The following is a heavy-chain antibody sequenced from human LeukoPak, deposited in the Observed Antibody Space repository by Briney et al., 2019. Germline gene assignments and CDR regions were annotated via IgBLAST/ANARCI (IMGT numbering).Heavy chain of an antibody. V-gene: IGHV4-4*08. CDR1: GGSISTYY. Sequence: PSETLSLTCTVSGGSISTYYWSWIRQAPGAGLQWLGYLYTTTTNYNPPLKRRVTISADTSKNQFSLRLHSVTAADTAVYYCARRNIRGYNSFNIWGQGTMVTVSS. J-gene: IGHJ3*02. CDR2: LYTTTT. CDR3: ARRNIRGYNSFNI. D-gene: IGHD5-24*01.